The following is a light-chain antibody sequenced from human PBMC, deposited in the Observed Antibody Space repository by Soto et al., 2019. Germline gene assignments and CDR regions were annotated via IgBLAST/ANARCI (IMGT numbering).Light chain of an antibody. CDR2: RDN. Sequence: SSELTQPLSVSVALGQTARITCGGNNIGTKNVHWYQQKAGQAPVLVIYRDNNRPSGIPERFSGSNAGNTATLTISRAEGGDEDDYYCQVWDSSIVLFGGGTKLTVL. J-gene: IGLJ2*01. V-gene: IGLV3-9*01. CDR3: QVWDSSIVL. CDR1: NIGTKN.